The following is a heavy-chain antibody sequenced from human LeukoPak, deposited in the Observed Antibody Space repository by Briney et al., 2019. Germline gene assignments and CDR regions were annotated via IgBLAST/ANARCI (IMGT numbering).Heavy chain of an antibody. CDR2: IYSGGGT. D-gene: IGHD5-24*01. V-gene: IGHV3-66*01. CDR3: ATMAGRRFEH. J-gene: IGHJ4*02. CDR1: GFTVSTNY. Sequence: GGSLRLSCAVSGFTVSTNYMSWVRQAPGKGLEWVSVIYSGGGTYYADSVKGRFTISTDNSKNQLYLQMNSLRAEDTAVYYCATMAGRRFEHWGQGTLVTVSS.